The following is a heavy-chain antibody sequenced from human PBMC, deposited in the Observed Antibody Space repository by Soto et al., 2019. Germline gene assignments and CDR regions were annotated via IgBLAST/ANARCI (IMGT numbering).Heavy chain of an antibody. CDR1: GFIFNAYA. J-gene: IGHJ4*02. D-gene: IGHD4-4*01. V-gene: IGHV3-23*01. Sequence: EVQLLESGGGLVQPGGSLRLSCAASGFIFNAYAMTWVRQAPGKGLEWVSAIGGSGGNTYYAASVKGRFTICRDNSKDTVALEMNRLRVDDTAVYFCARVASDYINSADHLGQGILVTVSS. CDR3: ARVASDYINSADH. CDR2: IGGSGGNT.